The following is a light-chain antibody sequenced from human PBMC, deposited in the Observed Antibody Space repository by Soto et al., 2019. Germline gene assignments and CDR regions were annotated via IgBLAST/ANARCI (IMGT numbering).Light chain of an antibody. Sequence: EIVLTQSPATLSLSPGQRATLSCRASQSVHNYLAWYQQKPGQAPRLLIYDASNRATGIPARFSGSGSGTDFTLTISILEPEDFAVYYCQQRSYGLTFGPGTKVDFK. CDR1: QSVHNY. J-gene: IGKJ3*01. CDR2: DAS. V-gene: IGKV3-11*01. CDR3: QQRSYGLT.